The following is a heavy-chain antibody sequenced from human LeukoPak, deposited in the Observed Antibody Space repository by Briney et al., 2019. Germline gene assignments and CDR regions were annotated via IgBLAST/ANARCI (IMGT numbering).Heavy chain of an antibody. V-gene: IGHV4-59*08. Sequence: KTSETLSLTCTVSGGSISSYYWSWIRQPPGKGLEWIGYIYYSGSTNYNPSLKSRVTISVDTSKNQFSLKLSSVTAADTAVYYCARQSDTAMVPYYYYGMDVWGQGTTVTVSS. CDR1: GGSISSYY. D-gene: IGHD5-18*01. CDR2: IYYSGST. CDR3: ARQSDTAMVPYYYYGMDV. J-gene: IGHJ6*02.